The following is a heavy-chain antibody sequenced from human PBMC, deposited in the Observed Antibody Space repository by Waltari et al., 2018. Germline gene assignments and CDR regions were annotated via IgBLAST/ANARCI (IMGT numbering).Heavy chain of an antibody. J-gene: IGHJ4*02. CDR3: AGRLRFLEWLARYSPFDY. CDR2: INHSGST. CDR1: GGSFSGYY. V-gene: IGHV4-34*01. Sequence: QVQLQQWGAGLLKPSETLSLTCAVYGGSFSGYYWSWIRQPPGKGLEWIGEINHSGSTNYHPSLKSRVTISVDTSKNQFSLKLSSVTAADTAVYYCAGRLRFLEWLARYSPFDYWGQGTLVTVSS. D-gene: IGHD3-3*01.